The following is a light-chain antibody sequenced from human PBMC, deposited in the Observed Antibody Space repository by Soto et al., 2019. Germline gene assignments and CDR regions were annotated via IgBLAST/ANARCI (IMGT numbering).Light chain of an antibody. CDR3: EKYNSAPPT. CDR2: AAS. J-gene: IGKJ5*01. CDR1: QGISNY. Sequence: DIQMTQSPSSLSASVGDRVTITCRASQGISNYLAWYQQKPGKVPKLLIYAASTLQSGVPSRFSGSGSGTDFTLTISSLQPEDVATYYFEKYNSAPPTFGQGTRLEIK. V-gene: IGKV1-27*01.